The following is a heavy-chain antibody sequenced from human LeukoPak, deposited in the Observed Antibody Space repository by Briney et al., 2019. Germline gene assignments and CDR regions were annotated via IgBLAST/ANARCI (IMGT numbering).Heavy chain of an antibody. Sequence: PGGSLRLSCAASGFTFSDYYMSWIRQAPGKGLEWVSYISSSGSTIYYADSVKGRFTISRDNAKNSLYLQMNSLRAEDTAVYYCARVAVAGRRGYYMDVWGKGTTVTVSS. D-gene: IGHD6-19*01. V-gene: IGHV3-11*01. J-gene: IGHJ6*03. CDR1: GFTFSDYY. CDR2: ISSSGSTI. CDR3: ARVAVAGRRGYYMDV.